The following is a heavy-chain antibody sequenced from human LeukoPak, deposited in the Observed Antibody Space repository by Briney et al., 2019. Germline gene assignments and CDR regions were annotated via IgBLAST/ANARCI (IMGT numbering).Heavy chain of an antibody. CDR1: GYTFTSYY. CDR3: ARGGYTYGYLSDAFDI. V-gene: IGHV1-2*02. D-gene: IGHD5-18*01. CDR2: INSNSGGT. J-gene: IGHJ3*02. Sequence: ASVKVSCKASGYTFTSYYMHWVRQAPGQGLEWMGWINSNSGGTNYAQKFQGRVTMTRDTSISTAYMELSSLRSDDTAVYYCARGGYTYGYLSDAFDIWGQGTMVTV.